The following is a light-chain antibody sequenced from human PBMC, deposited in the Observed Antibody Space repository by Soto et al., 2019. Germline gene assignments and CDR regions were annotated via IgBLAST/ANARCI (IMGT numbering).Light chain of an antibody. V-gene: IGKV3-11*01. CDR3: QQRSDWPPIT. Sequence: EIVLTQSPATLSLSPGERATLSCRASHSLSRYLAWYQQKPGQAPRLLIYDASNRATGIPARFSGSGSGTDFTLTISSLEPEDFAVYYCQQRSDWPPITFGQGTRLEIK. J-gene: IGKJ5*01. CDR2: DAS. CDR1: HSLSRY.